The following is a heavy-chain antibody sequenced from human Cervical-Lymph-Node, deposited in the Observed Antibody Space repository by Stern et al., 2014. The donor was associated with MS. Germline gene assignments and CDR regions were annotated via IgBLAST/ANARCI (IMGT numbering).Heavy chain of an antibody. CDR1: GGTISNDA. J-gene: IGHJ3*01. Sequence: QLVQSGAEVKKPGSSVKVSCKASGGTISNDAISWVRQAPGQGLEWMGGIIPMFGVANYALKFQGRVTLTADESTSTAYMELTNLRSDDTAVYYCARDMGYHYGLDVWGRGTMVTVSS. D-gene: IGHD3-16*01. CDR3: ARDMGYHYGLDV. CDR2: IIPMFGVA. V-gene: IGHV1-69*01.